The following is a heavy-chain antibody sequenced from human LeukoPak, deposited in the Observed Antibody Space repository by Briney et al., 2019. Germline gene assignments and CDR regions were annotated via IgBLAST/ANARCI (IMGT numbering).Heavy chain of an antibody. CDR3: ASAVSTIKDGYNPWRTLDY. CDR1: GFTFSNYA. CDR2: ISASGGST. J-gene: IGHJ4*02. Sequence: GGSLRLSCAASGFTFSNYAMTWVRQTPGKGLEWVSAISASGGSTYYADSVKGRFTNSRDNSKNTLFLQMNSLRAEDTALYYCASAVSTIKDGYNPWRTLDYWGQGTLVTVSS. V-gene: IGHV3-23*01. D-gene: IGHD5-24*01.